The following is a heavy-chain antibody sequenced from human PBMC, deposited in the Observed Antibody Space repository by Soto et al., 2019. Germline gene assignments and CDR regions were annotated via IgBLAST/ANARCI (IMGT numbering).Heavy chain of an antibody. V-gene: IGHV1-2*02. Sequence: ASVKVSCKASGYTFTGYYMHWLRQAPGQGLEWMGWINPNSGGTNYAQKFQGRVTMTRDTSISTAYMELSRLRSDDTAVYYCARCFFTQGLEDYGMDVWGQETTVTVSS. CDR3: ARCFFTQGLEDYGMDV. D-gene: IGHD2-15*01. CDR2: INPNSGGT. J-gene: IGHJ6*02. CDR1: GYTFTGYY.